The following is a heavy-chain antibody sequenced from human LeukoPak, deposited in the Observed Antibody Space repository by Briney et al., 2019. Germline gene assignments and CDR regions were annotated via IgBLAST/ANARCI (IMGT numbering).Heavy chain of an antibody. Sequence: GGSLRLSCAASGFTFSSYAMSWVRQAPGKGLEWVSAISSAGGWTTHTADAVKGRFVISRDNSQNTVYLEMNSLGAEYTATYYCASDYYGAGSYYLGGYWGQGTVVTVSS. CDR1: GFTFSSYA. V-gene: IGHV3-23*01. CDR2: ISSAGGWTT. J-gene: IGHJ4*02. CDR3: ASDYYGAGSYYLGGY. D-gene: IGHD3-10*01.